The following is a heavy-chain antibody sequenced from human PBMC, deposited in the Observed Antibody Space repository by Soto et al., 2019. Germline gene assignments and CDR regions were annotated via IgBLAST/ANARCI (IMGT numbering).Heavy chain of an antibody. Sequence: GGSLRLPCAASGFTFSSHSMHWVRQAPGKGLEWVAIIWYDGSNKYYADSVKGRFTISKDNSKNTVYLQMDSLRAEDMAVYYCARYMDAWYSNGWYHYFDYWGQGTLVTVSS. J-gene: IGHJ4*02. CDR3: ARYMDAWYSNGWYHYFDY. CDR1: GFTFSSHS. V-gene: IGHV3-33*01. CDR2: IWYDGSNK. D-gene: IGHD6-19*01.